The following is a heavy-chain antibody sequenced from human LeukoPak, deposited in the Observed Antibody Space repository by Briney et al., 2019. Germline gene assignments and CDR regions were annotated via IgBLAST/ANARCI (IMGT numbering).Heavy chain of an antibody. CDR1: GGTFSSYA. D-gene: IGHD6-19*01. J-gene: IGHJ4*02. CDR3: ARDKEGLSRIAGQWLEG. Sequence: ASVKVSCKASGGTFSSYAISWVRQAPGQGLEWMGRIIPILGIANYAQKFQGRVTITADKSTSTAYMELSSLRSEDTAVYYCARDKEGLSRIAGQWLEGWGQGTLVTVSS. V-gene: IGHV1-69*04. CDR2: IIPILGIA.